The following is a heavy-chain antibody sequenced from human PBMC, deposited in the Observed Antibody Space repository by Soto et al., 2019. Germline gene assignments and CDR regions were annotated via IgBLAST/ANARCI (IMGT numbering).Heavy chain of an antibody. J-gene: IGHJ4*02. CDR1: GGTFSSYA. CDR2: IIPIFGTA. CDR3: ARDLERGYDSSGYYYY. D-gene: IGHD3-22*01. V-gene: IGHV1-69*13. Sequence: SVKVSCKASGGTFSSYAISWVRQAPGQGLEWMGGIIPIFGTANYAQKFQGRVTITADESTSTAYMELSSLRSEDTAVYYCARDLERGYDSSGYYYYWGQGTLVTVSS.